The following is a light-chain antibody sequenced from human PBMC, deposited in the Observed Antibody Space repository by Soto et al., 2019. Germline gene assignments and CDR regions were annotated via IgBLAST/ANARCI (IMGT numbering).Light chain of an antibody. Sequence: EIVLTQSPGTLSLSPGERAALSCRASQSASSSYLAWYQQKPGQAPRLLIYDTSSRATGIPDRFSGSGSGTDFTLTISRLEPEDFAVYYCQQYGGSRLTFGGGTKVEI. CDR3: QQYGGSRLT. V-gene: IGKV3-20*01. CDR1: QSASSSY. CDR2: DTS. J-gene: IGKJ4*01.